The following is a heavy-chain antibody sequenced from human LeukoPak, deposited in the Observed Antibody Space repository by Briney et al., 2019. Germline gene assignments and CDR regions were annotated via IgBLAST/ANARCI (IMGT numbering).Heavy chain of an antibody. CDR1: GFTFSSYS. V-gene: IGHV3-21*01. CDR3: ARDDYSNYVGPDY. D-gene: IGHD4-11*01. Sequence: GGSLRLSCAASGFTFSSYSMNWVRQAPGKGLEWVSSISSSSSYIYYADSVKGRFTISRDNAKNSLYLQMNSLRAEDTAVYYCARDDYSNYVGPDYWGQGTLVTVSS. CDR2: ISSSSSYI. J-gene: IGHJ4*02.